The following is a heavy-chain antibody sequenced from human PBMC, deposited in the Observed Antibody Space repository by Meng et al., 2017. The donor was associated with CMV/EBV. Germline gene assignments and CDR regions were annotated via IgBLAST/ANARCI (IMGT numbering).Heavy chain of an antibody. CDR2: IYYSGST. Sequence: VQRHQTGPGLVRPSPTLSLTCTDSGGSISSVDYYWSWIRQPPGKGLEWIGYIYYSGSTYSNPSLKSRVTISVDTSKNQFSLKLSSVTAADTAVYYCARVGRTSCYDYWGQGTLVTVSS. J-gene: IGHJ4*02. V-gene: IGHV4-30-4*08. CDR3: ARVGRTSCYDY. CDR1: GGSISSVDYY. D-gene: IGHD2-2*01.